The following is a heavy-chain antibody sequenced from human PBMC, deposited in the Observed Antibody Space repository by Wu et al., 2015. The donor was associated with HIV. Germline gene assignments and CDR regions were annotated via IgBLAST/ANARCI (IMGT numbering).Heavy chain of an antibody. J-gene: IGHJ6*02. CDR2: ISHDGTNK. CDR1: GLPFSKHS. V-gene: IGHV3-30-3*02. CDR3: ATDHCGSISCYGIYQNYYGMDV. Sequence: QVQLVESGGGVVQPGGFLRLSCAVSGLPFSKHSIHWVRQAPGKGLEWVTIISHDGTNKYFADSVKGRLTISRDNSKNIVNLQMNRLRTEDTAAYYCATDHCGSISCYGIYQNYYGMDVWGQGTTVTVSS. D-gene: IGHD2-2*01.